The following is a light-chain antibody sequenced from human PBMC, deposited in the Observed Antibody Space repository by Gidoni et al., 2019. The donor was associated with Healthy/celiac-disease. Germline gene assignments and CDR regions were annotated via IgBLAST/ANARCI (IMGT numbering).Light chain of an antibody. CDR1: QSISSW. V-gene: IGKV1-5*01. CDR2: DAS. Sequence: GDRVTITCRASQSISSWLAWYQQKPGKAPKLLIYDASSLESGVPSRFSSSGSGTEFTLTISSLQPDDFATYYCQQYNSFLFXXXTKVEIK. CDR3: QQYNSFL. J-gene: IGKJ1*01.